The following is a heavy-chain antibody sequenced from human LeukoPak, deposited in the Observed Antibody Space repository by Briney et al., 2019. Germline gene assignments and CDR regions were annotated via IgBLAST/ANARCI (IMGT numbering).Heavy chain of an antibody. Sequence: GGSLRLSCAASGFTFSSYEMNWVRQAPGKGLEWVSYISSSGSTIYYADSVKGRFTISRDNAKNTLYPQMNSLRAEDTAVCYCAKDQKGGVVVLVAANYWGQGTLVTVSS. CDR2: ISSSGSTI. CDR1: GFTFSSYE. CDR3: AKDQKGGVVVLVAANY. D-gene: IGHD2-15*01. J-gene: IGHJ4*02. V-gene: IGHV3-48*03.